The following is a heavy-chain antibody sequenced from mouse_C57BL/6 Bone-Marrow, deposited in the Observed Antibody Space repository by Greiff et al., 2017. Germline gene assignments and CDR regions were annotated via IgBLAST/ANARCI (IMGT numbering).Heavy chain of an antibody. V-gene: IGHV1-69*01. J-gene: IGHJ1*03. Sequence: QVQLQQPGAELVMPGASVKLSCKASGYTFTSYWMHWVKQRPGQGLEWIGEIDPSDSYTNYKQKFKGKFTLTVDKSTSTAYMQLSSLTSEDSAVYYGARGGCGYPRYFAVWGTGTTVTVSS. D-gene: IGHD2-2*01. CDR1: GYTFTSYW. CDR3: ARGGCGYPRYFAV. CDR2: IDPSDSYT.